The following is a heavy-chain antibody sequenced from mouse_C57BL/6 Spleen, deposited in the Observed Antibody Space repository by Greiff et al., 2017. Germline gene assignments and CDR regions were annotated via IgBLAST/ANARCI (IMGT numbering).Heavy chain of an antibody. CDR1: GFNIKDDY. V-gene: IGHV14-4*01. Sequence: VQLQQSGAELVRPGASVKLSCTASGFNIKDDYMHWVKQRPEQGLEWIGWIDPENGDTEYASKFQGKATITAHTSSNTAYLQLSSLTSEDTAVYYCTTRLTGNAYWGQGTLVTVSA. CDR3: TTRLTGNAY. J-gene: IGHJ3*01. CDR2: IDPENGDT. D-gene: IGHD4-1*01.